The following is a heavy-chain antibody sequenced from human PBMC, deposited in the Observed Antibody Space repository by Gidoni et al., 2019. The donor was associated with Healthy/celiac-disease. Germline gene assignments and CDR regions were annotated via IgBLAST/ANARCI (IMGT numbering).Heavy chain of an antibody. CDR3: ARAYDFWSGRPKLGLDY. J-gene: IGHJ4*02. CDR1: GYTFTSYG. D-gene: IGHD3-3*01. V-gene: IGHV1-18*04. CDR2: IRAYNGNT. Sequence: QVHLVQSGAEVKKPRASVNVSCMASGYTFTSYGISWVRQAPGQGLGWMGGIRAYNGNTNYAQKLQGRVTMTTDTTTRTAYMELRSLKSDDTAVYYCARAYDFWSGRPKLGLDYWGQGTLVTVSS.